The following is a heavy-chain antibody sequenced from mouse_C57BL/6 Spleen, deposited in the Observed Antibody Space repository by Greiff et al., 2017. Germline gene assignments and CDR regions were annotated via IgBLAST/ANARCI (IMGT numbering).Heavy chain of an antibody. Sequence: QVQLQQPGAELVKPGASVKLSCKASGYTFTSYWMHWVKQRPGRGLAWIGRIDPNSGGNKYNEKFNSKATLTVDQPSSTASMQHSSLTSEDSAVYYCARSIGYYVADYWGQGTTLTVSS. CDR1: GYTFTSYW. D-gene: IGHD2-3*01. J-gene: IGHJ2*01. CDR3: ARSIGYYVADY. V-gene: IGHV1-72*01. CDR2: IDPNSGGN.